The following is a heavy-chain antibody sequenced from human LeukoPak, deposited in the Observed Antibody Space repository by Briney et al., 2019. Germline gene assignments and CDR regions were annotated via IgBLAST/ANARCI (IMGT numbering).Heavy chain of an antibody. CDR3: ARGSSGWYRLRAFEI. V-gene: IGHV4-4*07. Sequence: SETLSLTCTVSGGSITSYYWSWIRQPAGKGLEWIGRIYTSGSTNYNPSLKSRVTMSVDKSRNQFSLNLSSVTAADTAVYYCARGSSGWYRLRAFEIWGQGTMVTVSS. CDR1: GGSITSYY. J-gene: IGHJ3*02. CDR2: IYTSGST. D-gene: IGHD6-19*01.